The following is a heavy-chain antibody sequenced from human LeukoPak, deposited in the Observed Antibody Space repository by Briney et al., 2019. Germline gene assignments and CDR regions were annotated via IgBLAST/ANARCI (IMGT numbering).Heavy chain of an antibody. CDR2: ISYDGSNK. V-gene: IGHV3-30*18. CDR3: AKDDSSSAGTLPLY. Sequence: GGSLRLSCAASGFTFSSYGMHWVHQAPGKGLEWVAVISYDGSNKYYADSVKGRFTISRDNSKNTLYLQMNSLRAEDTAVYYCAKDDSSSAGTLPLYWGQGTLVTVSS. CDR1: GFTFSSYG. J-gene: IGHJ4*02. D-gene: IGHD6-6*01.